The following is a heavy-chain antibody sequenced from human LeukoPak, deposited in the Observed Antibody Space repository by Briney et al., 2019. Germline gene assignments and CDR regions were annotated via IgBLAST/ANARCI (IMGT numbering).Heavy chain of an antibody. Sequence: GGSLRLSCAASGFTFSSYAMSWVRQAPGRGLEWVSSISGTGDTTYYADSVKGRFTISRDNSKNTLYLQMNSLRAKDTAVYYCAKASALSTYSGNWFDPWGQGTLVTVSS. D-gene: IGHD2-15*01. CDR1: GFTFSSYA. CDR2: ISGTGDTT. V-gene: IGHV3-23*01. J-gene: IGHJ5*02. CDR3: AKASALSTYSGNWFDP.